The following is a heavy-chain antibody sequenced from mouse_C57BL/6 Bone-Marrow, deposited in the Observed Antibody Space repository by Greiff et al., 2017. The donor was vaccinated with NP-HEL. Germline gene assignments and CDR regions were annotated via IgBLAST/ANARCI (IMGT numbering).Heavy chain of an antibody. CDR2: IRSKSNNYAT. Sequence: EVKLLESGGGLVQPKGSLKLSCAASGFSFNTYAMNWVRQAPGKGLEWVARIRSKSNNYATYYADSVKDRFTISRDDSESMLYLQMNNLKTEDTAMYYCVSYYGSSYDYWGQGTLVTVSA. V-gene: IGHV10-1*01. J-gene: IGHJ3*01. CDR3: VSYYGSSYDY. CDR1: GFSFNTYA. D-gene: IGHD1-1*01.